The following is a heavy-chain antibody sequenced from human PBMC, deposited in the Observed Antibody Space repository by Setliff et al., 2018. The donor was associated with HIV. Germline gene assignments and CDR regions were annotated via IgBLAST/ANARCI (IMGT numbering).Heavy chain of an antibody. CDR3: ARVLYDDSWYFDL. CDR1: GFTVSSHY. J-gene: IGHJ2*01. V-gene: IGHV3-66*02. D-gene: IGHD4-17*01. CDR2: IYSIGST. Sequence: GGSLRLSCAASGFTVSSHYMSWVRQAPGKGLEWVSIIYSIGSTYYADSVKGRFTISRDNPKNTVYLQMNSLRAEDTAVYYCARVLYDDSWYFDLWGRGTLVTVSS.